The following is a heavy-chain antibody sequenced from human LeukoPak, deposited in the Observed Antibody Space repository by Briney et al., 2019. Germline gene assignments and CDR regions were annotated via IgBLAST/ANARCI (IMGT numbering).Heavy chain of an antibody. CDR3: GRGKSPAAVDD. V-gene: IGHV3-30*04. Sequence: PGGSLRLSCAASGFTFSSYAMHWVRQAPGKGLEWVAVISYDGSNKYYADSVKGRFTISRDNAKNTLYLQMSSLRVEDTALYYCGRGKSPAAVDDWGQGTLVTVSS. CDR1: GFTFSSYA. J-gene: IGHJ4*02. CDR2: ISYDGSNK. D-gene: IGHD2-2*01.